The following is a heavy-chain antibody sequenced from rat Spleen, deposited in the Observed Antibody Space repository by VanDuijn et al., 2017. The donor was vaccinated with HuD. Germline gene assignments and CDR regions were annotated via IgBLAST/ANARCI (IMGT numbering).Heavy chain of an antibody. V-gene: IGHV5-7*01. D-gene: IGHD1-4*01. CDR1: GFTFSNYD. CDR2: ISTDGSST. CDR3: ARHGAGYWYFDF. J-gene: IGHJ1*01. Sequence: EVQLVESGGGLVQPGRSLKLSCAASGFTFSNYDMAWVRQAPTKGLEWVATISTDGSSTYYRDSVKARFTISRDNAKSTLYLQMDSLRSEDTATYYCARHGAGYWYFDFWGPGTMVTVSS.